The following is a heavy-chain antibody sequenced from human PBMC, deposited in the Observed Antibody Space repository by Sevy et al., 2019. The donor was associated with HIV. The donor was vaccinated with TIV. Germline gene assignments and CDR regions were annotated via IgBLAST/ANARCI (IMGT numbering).Heavy chain of an antibody. CDR1: GYTFTGYY. J-gene: IGHJ3*02. CDR3: ARVKKWEPDAFDI. D-gene: IGHD1-26*01. Sequence: ASVKVSCKASGYTFTGYYMHWVRQAPGQGLEWMGWINPNSGGTNYAQKFQGRVTMTRDTSISTAYMELSRLRSDDTAVYYCARVKKWEPDAFDIWGQGTMVTVSS. V-gene: IGHV1-2*02. CDR2: INPNSGGT.